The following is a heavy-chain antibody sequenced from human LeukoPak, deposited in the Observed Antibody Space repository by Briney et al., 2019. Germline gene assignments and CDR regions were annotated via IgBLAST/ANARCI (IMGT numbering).Heavy chain of an antibody. CDR3: ARASSSYSTTWYGVY. J-gene: IGHJ4*02. CDR1: GYTFTSYG. Sequence: ASVKVSCKASGYTFTSYGFTWVRQAPGQGLEWMGWVSAYNGNTNYAQNLQGGVTMTTDTSTSTAYMELRSLRSDDTAVYYCARASSSYSTTWYGVYWGQGTLVTVSS. V-gene: IGHV1-18*01. D-gene: IGHD6-13*01. CDR2: VSAYNGNT.